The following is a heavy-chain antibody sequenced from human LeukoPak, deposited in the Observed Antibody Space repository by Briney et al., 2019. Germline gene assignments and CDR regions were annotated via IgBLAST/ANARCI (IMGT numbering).Heavy chain of an antibody. CDR3: ARGHNSIAARYYYYYYMDV. CDR1: GYTFSSYG. V-gene: IGHV1-18*01. Sequence: ASVKVSCKASGYTFSSYGISWVRQAPGQGLEWMGWISAYNGNTNYAQKLQGRVTMTTDTSTSTAYMELRSLRSDDTAVYYCARGHNSIAARYYYYYYMDVWGKGTTVTVSS. J-gene: IGHJ6*03. D-gene: IGHD6-6*01. CDR2: ISAYNGNT.